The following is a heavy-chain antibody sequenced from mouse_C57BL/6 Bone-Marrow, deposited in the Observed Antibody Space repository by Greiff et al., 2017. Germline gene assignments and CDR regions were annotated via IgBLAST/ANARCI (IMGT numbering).Heavy chain of an antibody. CDR3: ARSLYDPYAMDY. CDR1: GYTFTDYY. Sequence: EVQLQQSGPVLVKPGASVKMSCKASGYTFTDYYMNWVKQSHGKSLEWIGVINPYTGGTSYNQKFKGKATLTVDKSSSTAYMELNSLTSEDSAVYYCARSLYDPYAMDYWGQGTSVTVSS. J-gene: IGHJ4*01. CDR2: INPYTGGT. V-gene: IGHV1-19*01. D-gene: IGHD2-12*01.